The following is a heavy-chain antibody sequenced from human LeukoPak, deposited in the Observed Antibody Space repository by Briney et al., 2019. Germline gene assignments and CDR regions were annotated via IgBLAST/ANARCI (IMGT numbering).Heavy chain of an antibody. CDR3: ARDPGYCSGGSRPFDY. Sequence: GGSLRLSCAASGFTFSSYSMNWVRQAPGKGLEWVSSISSSSSYIYYADSVKGRFTISRDNAKNSLYLQMNSLRAEDTAVYYCARDPGYCSGGSRPFDYWGQGTLVTVSS. CDR1: GFTFSSYS. V-gene: IGHV3-21*01. CDR2: ISSSSSYI. J-gene: IGHJ4*02. D-gene: IGHD2-15*01.